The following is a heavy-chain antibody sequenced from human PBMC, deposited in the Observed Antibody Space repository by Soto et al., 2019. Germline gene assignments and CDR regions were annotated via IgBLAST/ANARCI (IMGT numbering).Heavy chain of an antibody. J-gene: IGHJ4*02. Sequence: GGSLRLSCAVSGFTFSSYAMSWVRQAPGKGLEWVSGMSGSGDSTYYADSVKGRFTISRDNSKDTLYLQMNSLRAEDTAVYYCAKEFLYSDSYNYFDSWGQGTLVTVSS. CDR2: MSGSGDST. V-gene: IGHV3-23*01. D-gene: IGHD4-17*01. CDR1: GFTFSSYA. CDR3: AKEFLYSDSYNYFDS.